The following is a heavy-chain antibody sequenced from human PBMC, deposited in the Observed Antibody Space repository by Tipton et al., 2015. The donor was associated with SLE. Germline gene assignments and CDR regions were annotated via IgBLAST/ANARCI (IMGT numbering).Heavy chain of an antibody. V-gene: IGHV1-8*01. D-gene: IGHD3-3*01. CDR2: MDPDSGNT. J-gene: IGHJ4*02. CDR3: ALWPITIFGVVAYY. CDR1: GYTFTRND. Sequence: QVQLVQSGAEVKKPGASVKVSCKASGYTFTRNDINWVRQATGQGLEWMGWMDPDSGNTVYAQRFRGRVTMTRNTSISTAYMELSSLRSGDTAVYYCALWPITIFGVVAYYWGQGTLVTVSS.